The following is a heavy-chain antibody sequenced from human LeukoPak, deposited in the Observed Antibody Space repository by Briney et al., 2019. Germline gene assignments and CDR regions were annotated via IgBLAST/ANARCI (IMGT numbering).Heavy chain of an antibody. J-gene: IGHJ4*02. V-gene: IGHV3-23*01. CDR2: IRESGGGT. CDR1: GITVSNYG. Sequence: GGSLRLSCVVSGITVSNYGMSWVRQAPGKGLEWVSGIRESGGGTNYADSVKGRFTISTENSMNPVYLQMNSLRAEDTAVYFCARRGIVIRGVLIMGFHKEGYYFDYWGQGILVTVSS. D-gene: IGHD3-10*01. CDR3: ARRGIVIRGVLIMGFHKEGYYFDY.